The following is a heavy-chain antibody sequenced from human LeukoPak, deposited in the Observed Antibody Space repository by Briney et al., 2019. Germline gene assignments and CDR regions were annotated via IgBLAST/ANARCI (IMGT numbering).Heavy chain of an antibody. V-gene: IGHV3-21*01. J-gene: IGHJ4*02. CDR3: ARDSGSYEFDY. D-gene: IGHD1-26*01. CDR2: ISSSSSYI. CDR1: GFTFSSYS. Sequence: PGGSLRLSCAASGFTFSSYSMNWVRQAPGKGLEWVSSISSSSSYIYYANSVKGRFTISRDNAKNSLYLQMNSLRAEDTAVYYCARDSGSYEFDYWGQGTLVTVSS.